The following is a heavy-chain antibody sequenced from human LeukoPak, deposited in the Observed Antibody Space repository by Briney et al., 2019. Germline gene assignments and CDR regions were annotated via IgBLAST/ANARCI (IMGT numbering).Heavy chain of an antibody. D-gene: IGHD5-18*01. Sequence: PGGSLRLSCAASGFTFSSYWMSWVRQAPGKGLEWVANIKQDGSEKYYVDSVKGRFTISRDNAKNSLYLQMNSLRAEDTAVYYCARDGFYGYSYGFSDYWGQGTLVTVSS. J-gene: IGHJ4*02. CDR1: GFTFSSYW. CDR3: ARDGFYGYSYGFSDY. CDR2: IKQDGSEK. V-gene: IGHV3-7*01.